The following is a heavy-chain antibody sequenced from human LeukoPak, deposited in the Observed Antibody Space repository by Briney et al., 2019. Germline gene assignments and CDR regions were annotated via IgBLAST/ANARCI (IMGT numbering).Heavy chain of an antibody. D-gene: IGHD6-6*01. V-gene: IGHV4-59*01. CDR1: GGSFSAYY. J-gene: IGHJ4*02. CDR2: IYYIGST. Sequence: SETLSLTCAVYGGSFSAYYWSSWVRQSPGKGLEWIGYIYYIGSTNYNPSLTSRVNISVDTSKNQFSLNLTSVTAADTAVYYCARWGSIAVARFDYWGQGTLVTVSS. CDR3: ARWGSIAVARFDY.